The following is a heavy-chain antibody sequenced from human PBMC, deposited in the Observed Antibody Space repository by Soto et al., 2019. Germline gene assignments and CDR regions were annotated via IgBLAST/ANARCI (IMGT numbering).Heavy chain of an antibody. V-gene: IGHV1-58*02. CDR3: AAASSGSYYDYFDY. Sequence: SVKVSCKASGFTFTSSAMQWVRQARGQRLEWIGWIVVGSGNTNYAQKFQERVTITRDMSTSTAYMELSSLRSEDTAVYYCAAASSGSYYDYFDYWGQGTLVTVSS. CDR1: GFTFTSSA. D-gene: IGHD3-10*01. CDR2: IVVGSGNT. J-gene: IGHJ4*02.